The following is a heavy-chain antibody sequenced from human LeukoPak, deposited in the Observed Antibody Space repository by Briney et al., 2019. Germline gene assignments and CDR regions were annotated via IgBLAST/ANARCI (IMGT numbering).Heavy chain of an antibody. Sequence: SETLSLTCIVSGGSISNYYWSWIRQPPGKGLEWIGYIYYSGSTNYNPFLKSRVIISVDTSKNQFSLKLTSVTAADTAVYYCARAPDGICTTITCYKRDASDIWGQGTMVTVSS. CDR2: IYYSGST. D-gene: IGHD2-2*01. CDR1: GGSISNYY. V-gene: IGHV4-59*01. J-gene: IGHJ3*02. CDR3: ARAPDGICTTITCYKRDASDI.